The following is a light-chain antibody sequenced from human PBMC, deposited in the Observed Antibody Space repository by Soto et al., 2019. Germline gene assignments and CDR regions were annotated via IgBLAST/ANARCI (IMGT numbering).Light chain of an antibody. CDR3: QQYGSSPRT. Sequence: EIVLTQSPATLSLSPGARATLSCRASQSVSSYLAWYQQKPGQAPRLLIYDASNRATGIPDRFSGSGSGTDFTLTITRLEPEDFAVYYCQQYGSSPRTFGHRTKVDIK. V-gene: IGKV3-20*01. CDR1: QSVSSY. J-gene: IGKJ1*01. CDR2: DAS.